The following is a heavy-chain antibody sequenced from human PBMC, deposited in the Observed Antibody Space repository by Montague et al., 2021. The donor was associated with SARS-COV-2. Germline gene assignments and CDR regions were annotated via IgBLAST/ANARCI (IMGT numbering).Heavy chain of an antibody. CDR3: ARHGLRGYSGFDPGRH. D-gene: IGHD5-12*01. J-gene: IGHJ4*02. CDR1: GGSISSGSYY. Sequence: TLSLTCTVSGGSISSGSYYWSWIRQHPGKGLEWIGYIYYSGSSYYNPSLKSRVTISVDTSKNQFSLRLTSVTAADTARYFCARHGLRGYSGFDPGRHWGRGILVIVSS. CDR2: IYYSGSS. V-gene: IGHV4-31*03.